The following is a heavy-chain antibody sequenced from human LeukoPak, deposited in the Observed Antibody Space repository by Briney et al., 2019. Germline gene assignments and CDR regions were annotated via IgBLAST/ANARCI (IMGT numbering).Heavy chain of an antibody. Sequence: GSSVKVSCKASGGTFSSYAISWVRQAPGQGLEWMGGIIPISGTANYAQRFQGRVTITADKSTSTAYMELSSLRSEDTAVYYCASTPYFDWLLAQGTSLKYYYYYYYMDVWGKGTTVTVSS. CDR2: IIPISGTA. V-gene: IGHV1-69*06. CDR1: GGTFSSYA. D-gene: IGHD3-9*01. J-gene: IGHJ6*03. CDR3: ASTPYFDWLLAQGTSLKYYYYYYYMDV.